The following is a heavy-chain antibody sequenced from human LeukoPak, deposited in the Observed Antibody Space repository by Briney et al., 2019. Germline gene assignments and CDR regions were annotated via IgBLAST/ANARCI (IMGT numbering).Heavy chain of an antibody. D-gene: IGHD6-6*01. CDR3: ARDSVLAARPTGY. Sequence: SVKVSCKASGGTFSSYAISWVRQAPGQGLEWMGGIIPIFGTANYAQKFQGRVTITADESTSTAYMELSSLRSEDTAVYYCARDSVLAARPTGYWGQGTLVTVSS. V-gene: IGHV1-69*13. CDR2: IIPIFGTA. CDR1: GGTFSSYA. J-gene: IGHJ4*02.